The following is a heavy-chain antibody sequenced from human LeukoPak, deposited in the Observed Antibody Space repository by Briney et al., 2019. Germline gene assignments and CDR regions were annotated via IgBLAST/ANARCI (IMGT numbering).Heavy chain of an antibody. V-gene: IGHV4-30-2*01. Sequence: PSQTLSLTCTVSGGSISSGGYYWSWIRQPPGKGLEWIGYIYHSGSTYYNPSLKSRVTISVDRSKNQFSLKLSSVTAADTAVYYCARGAEGIAAAGTGRGERFDYWGQGTLVTVSS. CDR3: ARGAEGIAAAGTGRGERFDY. D-gene: IGHD6-13*01. CDR1: GGSISSGGYY. CDR2: IYHSGST. J-gene: IGHJ4*02.